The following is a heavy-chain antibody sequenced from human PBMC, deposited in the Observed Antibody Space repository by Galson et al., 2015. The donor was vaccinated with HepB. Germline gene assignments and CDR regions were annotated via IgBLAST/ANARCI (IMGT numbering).Heavy chain of an antibody. CDR3: ARHVGRTTFGVGIKNNWFDP. CDR1: GGSISSNNW. Sequence: SETLSLTCVVFGGSISSNNWWSWVRQAPGKGLEWIGEIYHSGSNNYNPSLKSRVTMSVDNSKNQFSLKLNSVTAADTAVYYCARHVGRTTFGVGIKNNWFDPWGQGTLVTVSS. D-gene: IGHD3-3*01. CDR2: IYHSGSN. J-gene: IGHJ5*02. V-gene: IGHV4-4*02.